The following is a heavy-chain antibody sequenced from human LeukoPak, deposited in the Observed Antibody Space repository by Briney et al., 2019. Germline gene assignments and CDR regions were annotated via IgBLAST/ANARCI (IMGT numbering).Heavy chain of an antibody. Sequence: PGGSLRLSCAASGFTFSSYAMSWVRQAPGKGLEWVSPISGSGGSTYYADSVKGRFTISRDNSKNTLYLQMNSLRAEDTAVYYCAKDWVQLLPLYYFDYWGQGTLVTVSS. CDR1: GFTFSSYA. J-gene: IGHJ4*02. CDR3: AKDWVQLLPLYYFDY. D-gene: IGHD2-15*01. V-gene: IGHV3-23*01. CDR2: ISGSGGST.